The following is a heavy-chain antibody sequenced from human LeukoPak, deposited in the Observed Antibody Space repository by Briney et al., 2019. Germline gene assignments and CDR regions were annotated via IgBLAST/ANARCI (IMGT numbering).Heavy chain of an antibody. CDR1: GFTFSSYS. J-gene: IGHJ4*02. CDR3: ARDGDGRGEDFDY. D-gene: IGHD4-17*01. CDR2: ISSSSSYI. V-gene: IGHV3-21*01. Sequence: GGSLRLSCAASGFTFSSYSMNWVRQAPGKGLEWVSSISSSSSYIYYADSVKGRFTISRDNAKNFLYLQMNSLRVEDTVLYYCARDGDGRGEDFDYWGQGVLVTVSS.